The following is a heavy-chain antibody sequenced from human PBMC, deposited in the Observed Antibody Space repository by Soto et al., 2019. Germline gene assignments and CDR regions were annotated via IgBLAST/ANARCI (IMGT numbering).Heavy chain of an antibody. Sequence: QVQLVESGGGVVQPGRSLRLSCAASGFIFSSYAMHWVRQAPGKGLEWVAVISFDGSYKYYADSVKGRFTISRDNSKNTXRLQMNSLRAEDTAVYYCPRGYDFWSGYYYPYGMDVWGQGTTVTVSS. J-gene: IGHJ6*02. D-gene: IGHD3-3*01. CDR3: PRGYDFWSGYYYPYGMDV. CDR2: ISFDGSYK. V-gene: IGHV3-30-3*01. CDR1: GFIFSSYA.